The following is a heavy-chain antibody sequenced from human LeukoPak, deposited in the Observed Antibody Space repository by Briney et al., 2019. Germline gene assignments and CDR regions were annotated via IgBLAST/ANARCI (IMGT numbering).Heavy chain of an antibody. CDR1: GYTFTSYY. J-gene: IGHJ6*02. V-gene: IGHV1-46*01. CDR3: ARGQGDTAWIGYYYGMDV. CDR2: INPSGGST. D-gene: IGHD5-18*01. Sequence: GASVKVSCKASGYTFTSYYMHWVRQAPGQGLEWMGIINPSGGSTSYAQKFQGRVTMTRNTSISTAYMELSSLRSEDTAVYYCARGQGDTAWIGYYYGMDVWGQGTTVTVSS.